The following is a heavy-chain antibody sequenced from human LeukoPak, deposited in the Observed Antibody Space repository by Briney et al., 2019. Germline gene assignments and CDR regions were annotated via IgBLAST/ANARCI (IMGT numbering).Heavy chain of an antibody. CDR3: ARDAPQVPAAGVLAS. V-gene: IGHV3-53*01. Sequence: GGSLRLSCAASGYTVSDNYMSWVRQAPGKGLEWVSVMYSGGDTYYANSVKGRFTFSRDISKNTLFLQMNGLTTEDTAMYYCARDAPQVPAAGVLASWGQGTLVTVSS. CDR2: MYSGGDT. CDR1: GYTVSDNY. D-gene: IGHD6-13*01. J-gene: IGHJ5*02.